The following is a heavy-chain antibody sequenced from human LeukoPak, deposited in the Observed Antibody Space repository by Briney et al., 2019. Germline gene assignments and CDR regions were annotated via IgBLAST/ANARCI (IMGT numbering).Heavy chain of an antibody. CDR2: INLNSGDT. CDR1: GYTFTDYY. D-gene: IGHD3-9*01. J-gene: IGHJ5*02. CDR3: ARSYFDVLTNYYMWLAP. Sequence: ASVKVSCKASGYTFTDYYIHWVRQAPGQGLEWMGWINLNSGDTYYAQNFQDRVTMTGDTSISTAYLELSSLRSDDTAVFYCARSYFDVLTNYYMWLAPWGEGTLVTVSS. V-gene: IGHV1-2*02.